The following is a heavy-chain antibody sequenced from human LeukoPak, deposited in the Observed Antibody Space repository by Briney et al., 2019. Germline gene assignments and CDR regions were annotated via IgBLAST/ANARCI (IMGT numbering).Heavy chain of an antibody. D-gene: IGHD3-22*01. CDR3: ARDYLLYDTSGYYYLLRY. J-gene: IGHJ4*02. Sequence: GASVKVSCKASGYSFTGYYMHWVRQAPGQGLEWMGWINPNSGGTGYAQKFQGRVTMTRDMSISTAYMELSRLRSDDTAVYYCARDYLLYDTSGYYYLLRYWGQGTLVTVSS. CDR1: GYSFTGYY. CDR2: INPNSGGT. V-gene: IGHV1-2*02.